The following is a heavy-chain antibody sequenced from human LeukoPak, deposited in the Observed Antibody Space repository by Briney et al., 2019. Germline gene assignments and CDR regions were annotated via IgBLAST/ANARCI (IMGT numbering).Heavy chain of an antibody. CDR2: IKQDGSEK. D-gene: IGHD2-8*01. Sequence: GGSLRLSCAVSGFTFSSYWMNWVRQAPGKGLEWVANIKQDGSEKNYVDSVKGRFTISRDNAKSSLFLQMNDPRAEDTAVYYCAKGGRGNGEVYWGQGTLVTVSS. CDR3: AKGGRGNGEVY. J-gene: IGHJ4*02. CDR1: GFTFSSYW. V-gene: IGHV3-7*01.